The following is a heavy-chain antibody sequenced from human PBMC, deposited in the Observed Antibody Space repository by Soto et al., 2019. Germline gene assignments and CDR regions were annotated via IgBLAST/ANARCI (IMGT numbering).Heavy chain of an antibody. V-gene: IGHV3-30*18. CDR1: GFTFSSYG. J-gene: IGHJ3*02. CDR3: AKDPAMIVVAYAFDI. CDR2: ISYDGSNK. Sequence: QVQLVESGGGVVQPGRSLRLSCAASGFTFSSYGMHWVRQAPGKGLECVAVISYDGSNKYYADSVKGRFTISRDNSKNTLYLQMNSLRAEDTAVYYCAKDPAMIVVAYAFDIWGQGTMVTVSS. D-gene: IGHD3-22*01.